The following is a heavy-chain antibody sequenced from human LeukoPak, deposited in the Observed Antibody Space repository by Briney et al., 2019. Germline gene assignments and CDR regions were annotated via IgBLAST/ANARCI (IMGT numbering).Heavy chain of an antibody. CDR2: INSDGSST. V-gene: IGHV3-74*01. J-gene: IGHJ4*02. CDR3: ATQESGFDY. CDR1: GFTFSSYW. D-gene: IGHD3-10*01. Sequence: GALRLSCSAPGFTFSSYWVDWVRPDPGKGVVWVSRINSDGSSTSYADSVKGRFTISRDNAKNTLYLQMNSLRAEDTAVYYCATQESGFDYWGQGTLVTVSS.